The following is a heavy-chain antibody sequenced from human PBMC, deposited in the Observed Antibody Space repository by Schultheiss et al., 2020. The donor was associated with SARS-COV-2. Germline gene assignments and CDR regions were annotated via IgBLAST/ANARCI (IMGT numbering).Heavy chain of an antibody. Sequence: GGSLRLSCAASGFTFSSYAMHWVRQAPGKGLEWVSSISSSSSYIYYADSVKGRFTISRDNAKNSLYLQMNSLRAEDTALYYCAREGCSGGSCYSNNAFDIWGQGTMVTVSS. V-gene: IGHV3-21*04. CDR3: AREGCSGGSCYSNNAFDI. CDR2: ISSSSSYI. CDR1: GFTFSSYA. J-gene: IGHJ3*02. D-gene: IGHD2-15*01.